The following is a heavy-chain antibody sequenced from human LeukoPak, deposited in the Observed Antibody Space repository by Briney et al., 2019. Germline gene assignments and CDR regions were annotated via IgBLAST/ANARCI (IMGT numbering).Heavy chain of an antibody. CDR1: GFTFSTYA. D-gene: IGHD3-22*01. Sequence: GGSLRLSCAASGFTFSTYAMHWVRQAPGKGLEWVAVISYDGSNKYYADSVKGRFTISRDNSKNTLYLQMNSLRAEDTAVYYCAGDGVALSSGYYYYYYGMDVWGQGTTVTVSS. V-gene: IGHV3-30-3*01. CDR2: ISYDGSNK. CDR3: AGDGVALSSGYYYYYYGMDV. J-gene: IGHJ6*02.